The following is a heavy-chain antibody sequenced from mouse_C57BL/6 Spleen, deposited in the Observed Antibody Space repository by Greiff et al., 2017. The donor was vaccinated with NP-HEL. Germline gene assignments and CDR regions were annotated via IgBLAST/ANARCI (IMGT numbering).Heavy chain of an antibody. J-gene: IGHJ2*01. Sequence: EVMLVESGGGLVKPGGSLKLSCAASGFTFSDYGMHWVRQAPEKGLEWVAYISSGSSTIHYADTVKGRFTISRDNAKNTLFLQMTSLRSEDTAMYYCARPRYDRRGYYFDYWGQGTTLTVSS. CDR3: ARPRYDRRGYYFDY. V-gene: IGHV5-17*01. CDR2: ISSGSSTI. D-gene: IGHD2-3*01. CDR1: GFTFSDYG.